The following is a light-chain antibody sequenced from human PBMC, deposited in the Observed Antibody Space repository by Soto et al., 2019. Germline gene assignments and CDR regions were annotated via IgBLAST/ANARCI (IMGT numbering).Light chain of an antibody. J-gene: IGKJ1*01. CDR1: QSISSW. CDR3: QHSGT. Sequence: ASVGARLTVTWGASQSISSWLAWYQQKPGKAPKLLIYDASSLESGVPSRFSGSGSGTEFTLTLSSLQPDDFATYYCQHSGTFGQGTKVDIK. CDR2: DAS. V-gene: IGKV1-5*01.